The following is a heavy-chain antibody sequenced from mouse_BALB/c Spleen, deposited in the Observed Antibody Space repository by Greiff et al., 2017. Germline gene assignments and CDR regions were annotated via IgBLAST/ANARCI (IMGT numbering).Heavy chain of an antibody. D-gene: IGHD2-14*01. CDR1: GFAFSSYD. CDR3: ARRDRYDRGSFDY. CDR2: ISSGGGST. Sequence: EVQVVESGGGLVKPGGSLKLSCAASGFAFSSYDMSWVRQTPEKRLEWVAYISSGGGSTYYPDTVKGRFTISRDNAKNTLYLQMSSLKSEDTAMYYCARRDRYDRGSFDYWGQGTTLTVSS. V-gene: IGHV5-12-1*01. J-gene: IGHJ2*01.